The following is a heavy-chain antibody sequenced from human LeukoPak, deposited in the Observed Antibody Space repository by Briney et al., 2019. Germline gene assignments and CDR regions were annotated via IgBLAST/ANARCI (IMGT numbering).Heavy chain of an antibody. D-gene: IGHD5-24*01. V-gene: IGHV1-2*02. CDR1: GYTLTDYH. J-gene: IGHJ4*02. CDR3: ARDPVDGYSHYDY. CDR2: MKPNNNGI. Sequence: ASVKVSCKASGYTLTDYHMIWVRQAPGQGLEWMAWMKPNNNGINYAQEFQGRVTVTRDTSISTAYMELSSLRSDDTAIYYCARDPVDGYSHYDYWGQGTLVTVSS.